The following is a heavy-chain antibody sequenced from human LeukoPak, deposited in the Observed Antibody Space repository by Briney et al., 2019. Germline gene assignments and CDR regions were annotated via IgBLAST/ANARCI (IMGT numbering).Heavy chain of an antibody. Sequence: PSETLSLTCTVSGVSISSYYWSWIRQPAGKGLEWIGRIYTSGSTNYNPSLKSRVTMSVDTSKNQFSLKLSSVTAADTAVYYCARRVREWELPGYFDYWGQGTLVTVSS. V-gene: IGHV4-4*07. CDR3: ARRVREWELPGYFDY. D-gene: IGHD1-26*01. CDR2: IYTSGST. CDR1: GVSISSYY. J-gene: IGHJ4*02.